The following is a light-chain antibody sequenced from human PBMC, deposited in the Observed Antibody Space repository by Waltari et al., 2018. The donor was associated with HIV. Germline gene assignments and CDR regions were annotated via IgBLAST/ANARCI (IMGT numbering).Light chain of an antibody. CDR3: QVWDTRTNLVV. Sequence: SYVLTQPPSVSVAPGQTARIDCGGTNIGTQSVHWYRQRPGQAPVLVVYDDSDRPSGIPDRFAGSNSENKATLTISRVEAGDEADYFCQVWDTRTNLVVFGGGTNLAVL. CDR2: DDS. J-gene: IGLJ3*02. CDR1: NIGTQS. V-gene: IGLV3-21*02.